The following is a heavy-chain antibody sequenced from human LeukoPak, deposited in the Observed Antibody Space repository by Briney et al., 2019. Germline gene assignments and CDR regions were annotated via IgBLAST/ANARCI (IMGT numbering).Heavy chain of an antibody. D-gene: IGHD3-10*02. Sequence: ASVKVSCKASGYTFTGYYMHWVRQAPGQGLEWMGWINTNTGNPTYAQGFTGRFVFSLDTSVSTAYLQISSLKAEDTAVYYCARGLFAGGDYWGQGTLVTVSS. CDR2: INTNTGNP. CDR1: GYTFTGYY. J-gene: IGHJ4*02. CDR3: ARGLFAGGDY. V-gene: IGHV7-4-1*02.